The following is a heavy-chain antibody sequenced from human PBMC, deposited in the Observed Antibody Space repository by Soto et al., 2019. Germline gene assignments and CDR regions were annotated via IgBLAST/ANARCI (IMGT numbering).Heavy chain of an antibody. CDR1: GFSLSTSGVG. CDR2: IYWDDDK. J-gene: IGHJ6*02. Sequence: QITLKESGPTLVKPTQTLTLTCTFSGFSLSTSGVGVGWIRQPPGKALEWLALIYWDDDKRYSPSLKSRLTITKDTSKNQVVLTMTNMDPVYTATYYCAHRQVGTYGMDVWGQGTTVTVSS. D-gene: IGHD1-1*01. V-gene: IGHV2-5*02. CDR3: AHRQVGTYGMDV.